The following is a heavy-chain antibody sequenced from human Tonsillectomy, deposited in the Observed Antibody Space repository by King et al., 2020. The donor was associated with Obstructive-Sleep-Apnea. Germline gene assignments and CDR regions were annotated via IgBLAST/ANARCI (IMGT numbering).Heavy chain of an antibody. CDR3: AKEGGGSGIYWIDS. D-gene: IGHD3-10*01. V-gene: IGHV3-23*04. J-gene: IGHJ4*02. CDR1: GFTFSNYA. Sequence: EVQLVESGGGMVQPGGSLRLSCLASGFTFSNYAISWVRQAPGKGLEWVSAINTRGTTFYAGSVRGRFTSSRDNSKYTVNLQVNSLRAEDTALYYCAKEGGGSGIYWIDSWGQGTLVTVSS. CDR2: INTRGTT.